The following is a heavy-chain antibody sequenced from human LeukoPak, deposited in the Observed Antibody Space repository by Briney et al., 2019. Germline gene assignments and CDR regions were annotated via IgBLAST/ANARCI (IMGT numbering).Heavy chain of an antibody. Sequence: SETLSLTCTVSGGSISSGSYYWSWIRQPPGKGLEWIGEINHSGSTNYNPSLKSRVTISVDTSKNQFSLKLSSVTAADTAVYYCARLWFGELLVDYWGQGTLVTVSS. V-gene: IGHV4-39*07. CDR2: INHSGST. CDR1: GGSISSGSYY. CDR3: ARLWFGELLVDY. J-gene: IGHJ4*02. D-gene: IGHD3-10*01.